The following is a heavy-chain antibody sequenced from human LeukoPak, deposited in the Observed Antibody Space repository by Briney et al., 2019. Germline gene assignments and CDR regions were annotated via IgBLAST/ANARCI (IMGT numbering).Heavy chain of an antibody. CDR2: ISAYNGDT. CDR1: GYTFSSFG. CDR3: ARGGGYCSGGSCYEFDY. D-gene: IGHD2-15*01. Sequence: ASVKVSCKASGYTFSSFGISWVRQAPGQGLEWMGWISAYNGDTNYAQKLQGRVTMTTDTSTNTAYMELRRLRSDDTAVYYCARGGGYCSGGSCYEFDYWGQGTLVTVSS. V-gene: IGHV1-18*01. J-gene: IGHJ4*02.